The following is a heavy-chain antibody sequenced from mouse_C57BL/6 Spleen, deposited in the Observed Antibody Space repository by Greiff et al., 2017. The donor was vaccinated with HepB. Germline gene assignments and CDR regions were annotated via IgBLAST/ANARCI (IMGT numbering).Heavy chain of an antibody. CDR2: ISSGGSYT. J-gene: IGHJ1*03. Sequence: ESGGDLVKPGGSLKLSCAASGFTFSSYGMSWVRQTPDKRLEWVATISSGGSYTYYPDSVKGRFTISRDNAKNTLYLQMSSLKSEDTAMYYCARAYSPGYFDVWGTGTTVTVSS. D-gene: IGHD2-12*01. CDR1: GFTFSSYG. CDR3: ARAYSPGYFDV. V-gene: IGHV5-6*01.